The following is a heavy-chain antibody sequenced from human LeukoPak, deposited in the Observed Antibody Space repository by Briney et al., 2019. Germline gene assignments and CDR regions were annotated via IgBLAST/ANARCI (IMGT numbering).Heavy chain of an antibody. CDR1: GFTFSSYS. V-gene: IGHV3-48*02. CDR2: ISSSSSTI. J-gene: IGHJ6*02. CDR3: ARDGGPSGYGLVNYYYGMDV. Sequence: GGSLRLSCAASGFTFSSYSMNWVRQAPGKGLEWVSYISSSSSTIYYADSVKGRFTISRDNAKNSLYLQMNSLRDEDTAVYYCARDGGPSGYGLVNYYYGMDVWGQGTTVTVSS. D-gene: IGHD5-12*01.